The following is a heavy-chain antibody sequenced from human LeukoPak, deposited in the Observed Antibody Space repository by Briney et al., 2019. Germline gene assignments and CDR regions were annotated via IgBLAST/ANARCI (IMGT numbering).Heavy chain of an antibody. Sequence: GGSLRLSCAASGFTFSRIGMHWVRQAPGKGLEWVAFIRYDGSDKYYADSVKGRFSISRDNSKNTLYLQMNSLRAEDTAVYYCAKAHVGQQPYWGQGTLVTVSS. CDR2: IRYDGSDK. J-gene: IGHJ4*02. D-gene: IGHD6-13*01. CDR1: GFTFSRIG. CDR3: AKAHVGQQPY. V-gene: IGHV3-30*02.